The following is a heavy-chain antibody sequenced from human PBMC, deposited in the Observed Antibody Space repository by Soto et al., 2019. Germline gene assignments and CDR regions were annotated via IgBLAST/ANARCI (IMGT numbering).Heavy chain of an antibody. Sequence: PSETLSLTCTVSGGSISSGGYYWSCIRQHPGKGLEWIGYIYYSGSTYYNPSLKSRVTISVDTSKNQFSLKLSSVTAADTAVYYCARTYYYGSGSYYNPNWFDPWGQGTLVTVSS. CDR2: IYYSGST. D-gene: IGHD3-10*01. V-gene: IGHV4-31*03. CDR1: GGSISSGGYY. CDR3: ARTYYYGSGSYYNPNWFDP. J-gene: IGHJ5*02.